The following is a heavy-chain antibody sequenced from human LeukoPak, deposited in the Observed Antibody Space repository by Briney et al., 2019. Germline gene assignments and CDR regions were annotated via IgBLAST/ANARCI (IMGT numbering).Heavy chain of an antibody. CDR1: GGSISSSSYY. CDR3: ARLVESSVVVPAAPFDY. D-gene: IGHD2-2*01. CDR2: IYYSGST. V-gene: IGHV4-39*01. J-gene: IGHJ4*02. Sequence: PSETLSLTCTVSGGSISSSSYYWGWIRQPPGKGLEWIGSIYYSGSTYYNPSLKSRVTISVDTSKNQFSLKLSSVTAADTAVYYCARLVESSVVVPAAPFDYWGQGTLVTVSS.